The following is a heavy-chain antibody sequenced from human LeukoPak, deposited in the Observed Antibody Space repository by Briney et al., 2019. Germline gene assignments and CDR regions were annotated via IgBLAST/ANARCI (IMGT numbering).Heavy chain of an antibody. CDR3: AKSGDLIVRGVSNYNYFYHVDV. J-gene: IGHJ6*03. CDR1: GFTFSSYE. CDR2: ISSSGSTI. Sequence: GGSLRLSCAASGFTFSSYEMNWVRQAPGKGLEWVSYISSSGSTIYYADSVKGRFTISRDNSKNTMYLQMNNLRAEDTAVYYCAKSGDLIVRGVSNYNYFYHVDVWGKGTTVTISS. V-gene: IGHV3-48*03. D-gene: IGHD3-10*02.